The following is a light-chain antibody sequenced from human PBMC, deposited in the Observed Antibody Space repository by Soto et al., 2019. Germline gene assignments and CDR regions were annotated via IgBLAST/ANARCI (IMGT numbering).Light chain of an antibody. CDR1: QSVSSTY. Sequence: EIVLTQSPGTPSLSPGERATLSCRASQSVSSTYLAWYQQKPGQAPRLLISGASNRATGIPDRFSGSGSGTDFTLTISRLEPEDFAVYYCQQYGHSPRTFGQGTTVEVK. J-gene: IGKJ1*01. V-gene: IGKV3-20*01. CDR3: QQYGHSPRT. CDR2: GAS.